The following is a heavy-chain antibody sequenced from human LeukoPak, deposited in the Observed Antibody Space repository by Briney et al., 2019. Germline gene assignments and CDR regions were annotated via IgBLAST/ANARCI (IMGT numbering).Heavy chain of an antibody. CDR1: GFTFDDYA. CDR2: ISWNSGSI. Sequence: PGRSLRLSCAASGFTFDDYAMHWVRQAPGKGLEWVSGISWNSGSIGYADSVKGRFTISRDNAKNSLYLQMNSLRAEDTALYYCAKTYYDSSGYYAFDYLGQGTLVTVSS. D-gene: IGHD3-22*01. J-gene: IGHJ4*02. V-gene: IGHV3-9*01. CDR3: AKTYYDSSGYYAFDY.